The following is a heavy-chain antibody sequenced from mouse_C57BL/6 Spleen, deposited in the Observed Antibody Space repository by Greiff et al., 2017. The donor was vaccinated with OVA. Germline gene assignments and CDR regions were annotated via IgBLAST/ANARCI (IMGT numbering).Heavy chain of an antibody. D-gene: IGHD1-1*01. V-gene: IGHV1-9*01. CDR3: ARSRRSGYYGSSSSYWYFDV. J-gene: IGHJ1*03. CDR1: GYTFTGYW. Sequence: VQRVESGAELMKPGASVKLSCKATGYTFTGYWIEWVKQRPGHGLEWIGEILPGSGSTNYNEKFKGKATFTADTSSNTAYMQLSSLTTEDSAIYYCARSRRSGYYGSSSSYWYFDVWGTGTTVTVSS. CDR2: ILPGSGST.